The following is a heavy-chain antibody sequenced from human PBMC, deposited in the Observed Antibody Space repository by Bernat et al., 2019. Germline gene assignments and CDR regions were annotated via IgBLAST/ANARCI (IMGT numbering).Heavy chain of an antibody. CDR1: GLTVSSNY. J-gene: IGHJ4*02. V-gene: IGHV3-66*01. Sequence: VQLVESGGGLVQPGGSLRLSCAASGLTVSSNYMSWVRQAPGKGLEWVSVIYSGGNTYYADSVKGRFTISRDNSKNTLYLQMNSLRAEDTAVYYCARVIADYYDSSGYYFDYWGQGTLVTVSS. D-gene: IGHD3-22*01. CDR3: ARVIADYYDSSGYYFDY. CDR2: IYSGGNT.